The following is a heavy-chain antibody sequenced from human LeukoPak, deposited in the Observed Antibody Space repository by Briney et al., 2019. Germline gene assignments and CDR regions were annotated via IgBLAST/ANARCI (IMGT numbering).Heavy chain of an antibody. CDR2: ISWNSGSI. J-gene: IGHJ4*02. Sequence: GGSLRLSCAASGFTFDDYAMHWVRQAPGRGLEWVSGISWNSGSIDYADSVKGRFTISRDNAKNSLYLQMSSLRAEDTALYYCAKGVEWELLPSSFDYWGQGTLVTVSS. V-gene: IGHV3-9*01. CDR1: GFTFDDYA. D-gene: IGHD1-26*01. CDR3: AKGVEWELLPSSFDY.